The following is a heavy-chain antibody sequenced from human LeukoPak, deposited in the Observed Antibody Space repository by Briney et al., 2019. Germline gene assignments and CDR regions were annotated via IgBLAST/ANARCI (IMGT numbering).Heavy chain of an antibody. CDR2: TYYRAKWYN. CDR3: AGAFGAAAIAGEFDY. D-gene: IGHD2-2*01. CDR1: GYSVSRNSAA. V-gene: IGHV6-1*01. J-gene: IGHJ4*02. Sequence: SQTLSLTCAISGYSVSRNSAAGTGIRQSPSRGVEGLGRTYYRAKWYNDYAVSVKIRITINPDTSKNQFSLQLNSVTPEDTAVYYCAGAFGAAAIAGEFDYWGQGTMVTVSS.